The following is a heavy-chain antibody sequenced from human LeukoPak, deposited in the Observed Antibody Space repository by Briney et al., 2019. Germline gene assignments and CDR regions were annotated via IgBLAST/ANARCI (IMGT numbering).Heavy chain of an antibody. CDR1: GFTFSSYA. Sequence: GGSLRLSCAASGFTFSSYAMHWVRQAPGKGLEWVAVISYDGSNKYYADSVKGRFTISRDNSKNTLYLQMNSLRAEDTAAYYCARDEYYYDSSGYYYWGQGTLVTVSS. V-gene: IGHV3-30-3*01. CDR2: ISYDGSNK. CDR3: ARDEYYYDSSGYYY. J-gene: IGHJ4*02. D-gene: IGHD3-22*01.